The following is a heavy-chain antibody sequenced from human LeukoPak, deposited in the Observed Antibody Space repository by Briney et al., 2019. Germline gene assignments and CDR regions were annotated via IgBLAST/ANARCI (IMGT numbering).Heavy chain of an antibody. CDR3: ASYASGIAARPFDY. J-gene: IGHJ4*02. CDR2: ISSSGSTI. Sequence: GGSLRLSCAASGFTFSDYYMSWIRQAPGKGLEWVSYISSSGSTIYYADSVKGRFTISRDNAKNSLYLQMNSLRAEDTAVYYCASYASGIAARPFDYWGQGTLVTVSS. V-gene: IGHV3-11*01. D-gene: IGHD6-6*01. CDR1: GFTFSDYY.